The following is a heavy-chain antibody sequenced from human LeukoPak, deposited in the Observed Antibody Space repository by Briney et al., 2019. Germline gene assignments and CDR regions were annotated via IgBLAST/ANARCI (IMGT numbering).Heavy chain of an antibody. D-gene: IGHD3-10*01. V-gene: IGHV4-39*01. Sequence: PSETLSLTCSVSGVYFSSSGCYWGWIRQPPGKGLEWIGSIFYTGNTYYNPSLKSRITISADTSKNQFSLELRFVTAADTAVYYCARHGASLEWDSGSFPDYWGQGTLVTVSS. CDR2: IFYTGNT. J-gene: IGHJ4*02. CDR3: ARHGASLEWDSGSFPDY. CDR1: GVYFSSSGCY.